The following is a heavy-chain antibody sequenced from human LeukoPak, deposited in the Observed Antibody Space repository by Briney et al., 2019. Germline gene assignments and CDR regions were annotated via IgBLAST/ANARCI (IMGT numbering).Heavy chain of an antibody. V-gene: IGHV4-34*01. D-gene: IGHD5-24*01. Sequence: PSETLSLTCAVYGGSFSGYYWSWIRQPPGKGLEWIGEINHSGSTNYNPSLKSRVTISVDTSKNQFSLKLSSVTAADTAVYYCARGIRGSADGYWGQGTLVTVSS. CDR1: GGSFSGYY. CDR2: INHSGST. CDR3: ARGIRGSADGY. J-gene: IGHJ4*02.